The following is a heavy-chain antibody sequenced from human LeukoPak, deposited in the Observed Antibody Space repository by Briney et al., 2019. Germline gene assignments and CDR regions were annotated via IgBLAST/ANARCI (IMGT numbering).Heavy chain of an antibody. CDR1: GFTFSDYS. CDR3: ARDLNWGLDY. V-gene: IGHV3-48*01. CDR2: ISASSATI. J-gene: IGHJ4*02. Sequence: GGSLRLSCAASGFTFSDYSVNWVRQAPGKGLEWISYISASSATIHYADSVKGRFSISRDNAKNPLYLQVNSLRAEDTAVYYCARDLNWGLDYWGQGTLVTVSS. D-gene: IGHD7-27*01.